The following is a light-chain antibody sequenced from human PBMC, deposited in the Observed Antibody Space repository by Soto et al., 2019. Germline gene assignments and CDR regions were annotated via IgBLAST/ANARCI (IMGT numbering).Light chain of an antibody. CDR3: QQYNKWPPET. J-gene: IGKJ1*01. CDR1: QSVSSN. V-gene: IGKV3D-15*01. CDR2: DAS. Sequence: VVMTQSPATLSVSPRERATLSCRASQSVSSNLAWYQQKPGQAPRLLIYDASSRATGIPDRFSGSGSGTDFTLTISRLEPEDFALYYCQQYNKWPPETFCQGTKVDI.